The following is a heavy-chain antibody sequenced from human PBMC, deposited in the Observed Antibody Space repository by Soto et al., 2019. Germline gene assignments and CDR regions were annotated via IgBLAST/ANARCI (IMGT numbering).Heavy chain of an antibody. Sequence: SETLSLTCAVYGGSFSGYYWSWIRQPPGKGLEWIGEINHSGSTNYNPSLKSRVTISVDTSKNQFSLKLSSVTAADTAVYYCARAPPRDYVWGSYRYRPVYCFDHWGQGTPVTVSS. D-gene: IGHD3-16*02. CDR1: GGSFSGYY. CDR2: INHSGST. V-gene: IGHV4-34*01. J-gene: IGHJ4*02. CDR3: ARAPPRDYVWGSYRYRPVYCFDH.